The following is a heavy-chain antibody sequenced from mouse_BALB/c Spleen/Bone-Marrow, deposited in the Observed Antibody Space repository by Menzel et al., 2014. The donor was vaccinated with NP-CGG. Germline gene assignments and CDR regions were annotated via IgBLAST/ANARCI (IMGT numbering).Heavy chain of an antibody. Sequence: VQLVESGAELVRPGVSVKISCKGSGYTFTDYAMHWVKQSHAESLEWIGVINTYFGDISYNQKFKGKATIAVDKTSRTVYMELARLTAEDSALYYCARGYSNNYAMDYWGQGTSVTVSS. CDR3: ARGYSNNYAMDY. D-gene: IGHD2-5*01. CDR2: INTYFGDI. J-gene: IGHJ4*01. V-gene: IGHV1S137*01. CDR1: GYTFTDYA.